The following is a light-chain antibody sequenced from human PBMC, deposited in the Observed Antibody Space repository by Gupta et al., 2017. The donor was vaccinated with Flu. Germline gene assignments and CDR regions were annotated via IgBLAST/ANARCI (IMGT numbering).Light chain of an antibody. V-gene: IGLV8-61*01. CDR3: VEYMGNGVWV. J-gene: IGLJ3*02. Sequence: QTVVTQEPSSSVSPGGRVTLTCGLSSDSVATFSYPSWSQQTPGQPPRTLIYKNTSRSSGVPDRFSGSIVGGTAATTITGVQAEDEADYYSVEYMGNGVWVFGGGTKFTVL. CDR2: KNT. CDR1: SDSVATFSY.